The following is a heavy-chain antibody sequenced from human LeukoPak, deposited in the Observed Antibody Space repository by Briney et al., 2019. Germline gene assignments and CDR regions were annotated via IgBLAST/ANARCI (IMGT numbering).Heavy chain of an antibody. J-gene: IGHJ4*02. CDR3: AGDNIENGDLDYLDS. V-gene: IGHV3-48*03. CDR2: IIYSGNSV. CDR1: GFIFNSYE. Sequence: GGSLRLSCAASGFIFNSYEMNWVRQAPGKGLEWVSFIIYSGNSVYYADSVKGRFTISRDNAKNLLYRQMSSLRAEDTAVYYCAGDNIENGDLDYLDSWGQGTLVTVSS. D-gene: IGHD4-17*01.